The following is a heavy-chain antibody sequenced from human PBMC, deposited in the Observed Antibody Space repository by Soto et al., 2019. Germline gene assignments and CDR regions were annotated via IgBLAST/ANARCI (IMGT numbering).Heavy chain of an antibody. CDR3: AAAYYDFWSGYVFYGMDV. CDR1: GYIFTDYY. V-gene: IGHV1-2*06. Sequence: GASVKVSCKASGYIFTDYYMHWVRQAPGQELGWIGRINANSGGTNYAQKFQERVTMTRDMSTSTAYMELSSLRSEDTAVYYCAAAYYDFWSGYVFYGMDVWGQGTTVTVSS. J-gene: IGHJ6*02. D-gene: IGHD3-3*01. CDR2: INANSGGT.